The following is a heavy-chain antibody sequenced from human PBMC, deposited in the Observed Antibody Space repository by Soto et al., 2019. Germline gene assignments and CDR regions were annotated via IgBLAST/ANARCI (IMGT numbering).Heavy chain of an antibody. CDR2: IYYSGST. J-gene: IGHJ4*02. Sequence: SETLSLTCTVSGGSISSYYWSWIRQPPGKGLEWIGYIYYSGSTNYNPSLKSRVTISVDTSKNQFSLKLSSVTAADTAVYYCARAYSSSAPAIDYWGQGTLV. V-gene: IGHV4-59*01. D-gene: IGHD6-6*01. CDR1: GGSISSYY. CDR3: ARAYSSSAPAIDY.